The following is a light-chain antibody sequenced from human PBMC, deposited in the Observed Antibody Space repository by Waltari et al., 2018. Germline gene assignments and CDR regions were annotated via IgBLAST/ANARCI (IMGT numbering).Light chain of an antibody. J-gene: IGLJ3*02. Sequence: QSVLTQPPSVSGAPRQRVTISCSGSRTNIENNAVSWYQQVPGKAPKLLIYHDDLLPSGGSDRDSASKSGASASLAISGLQSEDEADYYCAAWDDSLNGRVFGGGTKLTVL. V-gene: IGLV1-36*01. CDR1: RTNIENNA. CDR2: HDD. CDR3: AAWDDSLNGRV.